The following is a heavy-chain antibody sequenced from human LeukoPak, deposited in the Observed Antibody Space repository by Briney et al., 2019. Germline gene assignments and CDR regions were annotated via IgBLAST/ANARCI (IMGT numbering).Heavy chain of an antibody. CDR2: INPSGGST. CDR3: ARDSSGSYYFDY. V-gene: IGHV1-46*01. CDR1: GYTFTSYY. Sequence: SVKVSCKASGYTFTSYYMHWVRQPPGQGLEWMGIINPSGGSTIYAQRFQGRVTMTRDTSTSTVYMELSSLRSEDTAVYYCARDSSGSYYFDYWGQGTLVTVSS. D-gene: IGHD1-26*01. J-gene: IGHJ4*02.